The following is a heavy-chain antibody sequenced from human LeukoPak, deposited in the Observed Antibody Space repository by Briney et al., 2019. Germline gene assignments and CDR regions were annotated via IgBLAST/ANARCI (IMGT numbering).Heavy chain of an antibody. V-gene: IGHV1-69*13. J-gene: IGHJ5*02. CDR1: GGTFISYA. Sequence: SVKVSCKASGGTFISYAISWVRQAPGQGLEWMGGIIPIFGTANYAQKFQGRVTITADESTSTAYMELSSLRSEDTAVYYCARELPPNPNPNPNPHRLRYYYDSSAYNWFDPWGQGTLVTVSS. CDR2: IIPIFGTA. CDR3: ARELPPNPNPNPNPHRLRYYYDSSAYNWFDP. D-gene: IGHD3-22*01.